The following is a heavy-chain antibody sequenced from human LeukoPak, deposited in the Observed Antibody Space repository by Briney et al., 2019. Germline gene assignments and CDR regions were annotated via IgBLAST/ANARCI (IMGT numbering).Heavy chain of an antibody. V-gene: IGHV4-59*12. J-gene: IGHJ4*02. D-gene: IGHD7-27*01. CDR3: ARDLSGGSGLDY. CDR2: IYHSGST. Sequence: SETLSLTCTVSGGSISSYYWSWIRQSPGKGLEWIGYIYHSGSTNYNPSLQSRVTISVDKSKNQFSLNLNSVTAADTAVYYCARDLSGGSGLDYWGQGTLVTVSS. CDR1: GGSISSYY.